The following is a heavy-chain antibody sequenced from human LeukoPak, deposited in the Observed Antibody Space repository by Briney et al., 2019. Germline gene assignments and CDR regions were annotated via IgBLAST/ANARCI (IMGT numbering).Heavy chain of an antibody. V-gene: IGHV4-38-2*02. Sequence: SETLSLTCTVSVYSISSGYYWGWIRQPPGKGLEWIGSIYHSGSTYYNPSLKSRVTISVDTSKNQFSLKLSSVTAADTAVYYCARSRTGPFDYWGQGTLVTVSS. J-gene: IGHJ4*02. D-gene: IGHD3/OR15-3a*01. CDR1: VYSISSGYY. CDR3: ARSRTGPFDY. CDR2: IYHSGST.